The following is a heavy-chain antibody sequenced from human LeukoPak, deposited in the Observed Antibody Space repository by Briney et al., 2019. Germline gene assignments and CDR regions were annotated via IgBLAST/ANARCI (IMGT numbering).Heavy chain of an antibody. CDR3: ARDYSAAQGDDAFDI. CDR1: GGSISSYY. V-gene: IGHV4-4*07. Sequence: SETLSLTCTVSGGSISSYYWSWIRQPAGKGLEWVGRIYTSGSTNYNPSLKSRVTMSADTSKNQFSLKLSSVTAADTAVYYCARDYSAAQGDDAFDIWGQGTMVTVSS. J-gene: IGHJ3*02. D-gene: IGHD2-2*01. CDR2: IYTSGST.